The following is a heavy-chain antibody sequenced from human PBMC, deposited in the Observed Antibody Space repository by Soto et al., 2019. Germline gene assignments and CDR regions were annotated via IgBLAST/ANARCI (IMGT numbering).Heavy chain of an antibody. J-gene: IGHJ4*02. CDR1: RFTFSSYW. D-gene: IGHD2-15*01. Sequence: GGSLRLSCAASRFTFSSYWMHWVRQAPGKGLVWVSRINSDGSSTSYADSVKGRFTISRDNAKNTLYLQMNSLRAEDAAVYYCVRTSLVVAAATREDYWGQGTLVTVSS. V-gene: IGHV3-74*01. CDR3: VRTSLVVAAATREDY. CDR2: INSDGSST.